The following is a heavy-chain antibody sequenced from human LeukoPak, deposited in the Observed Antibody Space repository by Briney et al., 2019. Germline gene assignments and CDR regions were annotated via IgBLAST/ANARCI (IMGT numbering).Heavy chain of an antibody. CDR2: ISSSSSYI. D-gene: IGHD6-13*01. CDR3: ARIRGPAAAGTLGWFDP. V-gene: IGHV3-21*01. J-gene: IGHJ5*02. Sequence: GGSLRLSCAASGFTFSSYSMNWVRQAPGKGLEWVSSISSSSSYIYYADSVKGRFTISRDNAKNSLYLQMNSLRAEDTAVYYCARIRGPAAAGTLGWFDPWGQGTLVTVSS. CDR1: GFTFSSYS.